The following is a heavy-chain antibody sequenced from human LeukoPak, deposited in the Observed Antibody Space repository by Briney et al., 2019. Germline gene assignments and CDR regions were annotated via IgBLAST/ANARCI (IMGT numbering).Heavy chain of an antibody. CDR1: GGTFSSYA. Sequence: SVKASCKASGGTFSSYAISWVRQAPGQGLEWMGGIIPIFGTANYAQKFQGRVTITADESTSTAYMELSSLRSEDTAVYYCARDRIGGSYYYYYGMDVWGQGTTVTVSS. CDR3: ARDRIGGSYYYYYGMDV. D-gene: IGHD2-15*01. V-gene: IGHV1-69*13. CDR2: IIPIFGTA. J-gene: IGHJ6*02.